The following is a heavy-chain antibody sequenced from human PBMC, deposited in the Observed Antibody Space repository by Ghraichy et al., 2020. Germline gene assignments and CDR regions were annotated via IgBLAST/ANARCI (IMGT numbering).Heavy chain of an antibody. V-gene: IGHV3-48*02. D-gene: IGHD1-26*01. J-gene: IGHJ4*02. CDR3: ARDPSGSGSYSGSDGLFDY. Sequence: GGSLRLSCAASGFTFSSYSMNWVRQAPGKGLEWVSYISSSSSTIYYADSVKGRFTISRDNAKNSLYLQMNSLRDEDTAVYYCARDPSGSGSYSGSDGLFDYWGQGTLVTVSS. CDR2: ISSSSSTI. CDR1: GFTFSSYS.